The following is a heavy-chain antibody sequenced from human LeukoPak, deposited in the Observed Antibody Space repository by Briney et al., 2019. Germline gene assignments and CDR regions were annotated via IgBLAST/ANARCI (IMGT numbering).Heavy chain of an antibody. Sequence: SETLSLTCTVSGGFISSGSYYWSWIRQPAGKGLEWIGRIYTSGSTNYNPSLKSRVTISVDTSKNQFSLKLSSVTAADTAVYYCARGHGVRGVIITERYYFDYWGQGTLVTVSS. V-gene: IGHV4-61*02. CDR3: ARGHGVRGVIITERYYFDY. CDR2: IYTSGST. J-gene: IGHJ4*02. D-gene: IGHD3-10*01. CDR1: GGFISSGSYY.